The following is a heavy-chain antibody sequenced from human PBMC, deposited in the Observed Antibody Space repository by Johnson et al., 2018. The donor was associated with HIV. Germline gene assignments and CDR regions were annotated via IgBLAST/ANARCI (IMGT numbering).Heavy chain of an antibody. CDR3: ARDPYYDFLTGPRDAFDI. V-gene: IGHV3-66*01. CDR1: GFTVSNYY. CDR2: IYSGGST. D-gene: IGHD3-9*01. J-gene: IGHJ3*02. Sequence: VQLLESGGGLVQPGGSLRLSCAASGFTVSNYYMTWVRQSPGTGLEWVSVIYSGGSTYYADSVKGRFTISRDTSKNTLYLQMNSLRAEDTAVYYCARDPYYDFLTGPRDAFDIWGQGTMVTVSS.